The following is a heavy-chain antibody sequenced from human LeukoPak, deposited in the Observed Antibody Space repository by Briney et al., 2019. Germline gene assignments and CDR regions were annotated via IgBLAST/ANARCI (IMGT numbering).Heavy chain of an antibody. CDR3: AVAETYYDSSGYNLDY. J-gene: IGHJ4*02. V-gene: IGHV3-7*01. CDR2: INEDGSEK. D-gene: IGHD3-22*01. CDR1: GFTFSSYW. Sequence: PGGSLRLPCAASGFTFSSYWTSWVRQAPGKGLEWVANINEDGSEKYYVDSVKGRFTVSRDNAKNSLSLQMNSLRAEDTAVYYCAVAETYYDSSGYNLDYWGQGTLVTVSS.